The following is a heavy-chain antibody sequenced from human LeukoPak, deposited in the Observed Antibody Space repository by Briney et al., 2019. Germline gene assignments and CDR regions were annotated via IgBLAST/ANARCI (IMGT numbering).Heavy chain of an antibody. Sequence: SETLSLTCTVSGGSISSSSYYWGWIRQPPGKGLEWIGSIYYSGSTYYNPSLKSRVTISVDTSKNQFSLKLSSVTAADTAVYYCARDPGFSSGWYSVWGQGTLVTVSS. CDR2: IYYSGST. CDR1: GGSISSSSYY. CDR3: ARDPGFSSGWYSV. J-gene: IGHJ4*02. V-gene: IGHV4-39*07. D-gene: IGHD6-19*01.